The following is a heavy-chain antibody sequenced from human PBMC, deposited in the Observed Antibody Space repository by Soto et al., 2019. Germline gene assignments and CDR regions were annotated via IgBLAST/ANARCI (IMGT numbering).Heavy chain of an antibody. J-gene: IGHJ6*02. V-gene: IGHV4-30-4*01. D-gene: IGHD6-6*01. Sequence: SETLSLTCTVSGGSISSGDYYWSWIRQPPGKGLEWIGYIYYSGSTYYNPSLKSRVTISVDTSKNQFSLKLSSVTAADTAVYYCARDAGGGGSSGKYYYYYYGMDVWGQGTTVTVS. CDR1: GGSISSGDYY. CDR2: IYYSGST. CDR3: ARDAGGGGSSGKYYYYYYGMDV.